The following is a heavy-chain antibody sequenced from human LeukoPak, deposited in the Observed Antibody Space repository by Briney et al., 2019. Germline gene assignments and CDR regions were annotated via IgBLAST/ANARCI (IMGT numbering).Heavy chain of an antibody. D-gene: IGHD3-22*01. CDR1: GFSFSSYI. CDR2: INTVSSYI. V-gene: IGHV3-21*06. J-gene: IGHJ4*02. Sequence: KPGGSLRLSCAASGFSFSSYIFNWVRQAPGKGLEWVSSINTVSSYIYYADSLKGRFTISRDNAKNSVYLQMDSLRAEDSAVYYCARLRRNTDSSGFFYYYDYWGQGTLVTVSS. CDR3: ARLRRNTDSSGFFYYYDY.